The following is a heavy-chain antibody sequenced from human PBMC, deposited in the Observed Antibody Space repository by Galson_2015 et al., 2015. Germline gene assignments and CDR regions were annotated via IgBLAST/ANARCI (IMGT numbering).Heavy chain of an antibody. J-gene: IGHJ4*02. D-gene: IGHD6-19*01. CDR3: ARGTYSTGWSNY. CDR1: FSSYA. Sequence: FSSYAMSWVRQAPGKGLEWVSSISGGGGSTYYADSVKGRFTISRDNSKNTLYLQMNSLRAEDTAVYYCARGTYSTGWSNYWGQGTLVTVSS. CDR2: ISGGGGST. V-gene: IGHV3-23*01.